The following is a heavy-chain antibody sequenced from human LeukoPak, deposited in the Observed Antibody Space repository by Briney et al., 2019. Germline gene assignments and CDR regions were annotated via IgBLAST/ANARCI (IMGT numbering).Heavy chain of an antibody. CDR3: ARGPGYYDSSGYFYY. V-gene: IGHV3-33*01. CDR2: IWYDGSNK. CDR1: GFTFSSYG. D-gene: IGHD3-22*01. Sequence: GGSLRLSCAASGFTFSSYGMHWVRQAPGKGLEWVAVIWYDGSNKYYADSVKGRFTISRDNSKNTLYLQMNSLRAEDTAVYYCARGPGYYDSSGYFYYWGQGTLATVSS. J-gene: IGHJ4*02.